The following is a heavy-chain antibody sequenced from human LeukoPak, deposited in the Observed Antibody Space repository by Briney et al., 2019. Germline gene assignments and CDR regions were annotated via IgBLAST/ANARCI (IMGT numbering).Heavy chain of an antibody. CDR3: ARDGGQYSSSSGFDY. J-gene: IGHJ4*02. Sequence: ASVKVSCKASGGTFSSYAISWVRQAPGQGLEWMRGIIPIFGTANYAQKFQGRVTITTDESTSTAYMELSSLRSEDTAVYYCARDGGQYSSSSGFDYWGQGTLVTVSS. V-gene: IGHV1-69*05. CDR1: GGTFSSYA. CDR2: IIPIFGTA. D-gene: IGHD6-6*01.